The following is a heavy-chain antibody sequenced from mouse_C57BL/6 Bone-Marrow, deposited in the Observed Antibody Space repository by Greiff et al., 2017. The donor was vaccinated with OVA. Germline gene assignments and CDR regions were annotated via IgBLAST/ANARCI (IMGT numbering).Heavy chain of an antibody. Sequence: EVMLVESGAELVRPGASVKLSCTASGFNIKDDYMHWVKQRPEQGLEWIGWIDPENGDTEYASKFQGKATITADTSSNTAYLQLSSLTSEDTAVDYCTTALLRFAYWGQGTLVTVSA. CDR2: IDPENGDT. J-gene: IGHJ3*01. V-gene: IGHV14-4*01. CDR3: TTALLRFAY. D-gene: IGHD2-3*01. CDR1: GFNIKDDY.